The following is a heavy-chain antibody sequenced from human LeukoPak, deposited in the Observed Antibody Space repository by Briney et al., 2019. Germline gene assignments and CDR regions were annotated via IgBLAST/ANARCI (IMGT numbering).Heavy chain of an antibody. J-gene: IGHJ4*02. D-gene: IGHD5-24*01. V-gene: IGHV3-33*01. Sequence: PGRSLRLPCAASGFTFSSYGMHWVRQAPAKGLEWVAVIWYDGSNKYYADSVKGRFTISRDNSKNTLYLQMNSLRAEDTAVYYCARAKDGYFDYWGQGTLVTVSS. CDR3: ARAKDGYFDY. CDR1: GFTFSSYG. CDR2: IWYDGSNK.